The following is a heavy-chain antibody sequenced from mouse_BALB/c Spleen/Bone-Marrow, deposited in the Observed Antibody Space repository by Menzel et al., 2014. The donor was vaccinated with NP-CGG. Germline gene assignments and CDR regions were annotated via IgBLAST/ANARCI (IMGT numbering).Heavy chain of an antibody. J-gene: IGHJ2*01. CDR1: GFTFSSFG. CDR2: ISSDSGAI. D-gene: IGHD4-1*01. Sequence: EVKLMESGGGLVQPGGSRKLSCAASGFTFSSFGMHWVRQAPEKGLEWIAYISSDSGAILYADTVKGRFTISRDNPKNTLFLQMTSLRSEDTAIYFCTRGGNWEDFDYWGQGTTLTVSS. V-gene: IGHV5-17*02. CDR3: TRGGNWEDFDY.